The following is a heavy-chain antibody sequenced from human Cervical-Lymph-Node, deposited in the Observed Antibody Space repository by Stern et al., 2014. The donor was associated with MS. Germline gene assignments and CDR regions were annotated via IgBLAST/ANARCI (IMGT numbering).Heavy chain of an antibody. CDR2: LYSHGKT. V-gene: IGHV3-66*02. J-gene: IGHJ4*02. Sequence: EVQLVESGGGLVQPGGSLRLSCAVSGFTIKYNYVIWVRQAPGKGLDWVSLLYSHGKTSYPDSVKGRFTISGDNSGNTVYLQMNSLRVEDSALYFCATFVYGDSPRWGQGTLVTVSS. CDR3: ATFVYGDSPR. D-gene: IGHD4-17*01. CDR1: GFTIKYNY.